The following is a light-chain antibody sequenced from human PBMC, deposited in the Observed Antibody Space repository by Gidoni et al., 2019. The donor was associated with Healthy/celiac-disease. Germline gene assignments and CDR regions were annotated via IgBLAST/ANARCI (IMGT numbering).Light chain of an antibody. V-gene: IGKV1-33*01. Sequence: DIQMTQSPSSLSASVGDRVTITCQASQDISNYLNWYQQKPGKAPKLRIYDASNLETGVPSRFSGSGSGTDFTFTIRSLQPEDIATYYCQQYDNLPITFGQGTRLEIK. CDR3: QQYDNLPIT. CDR2: DAS. CDR1: QDISNY. J-gene: IGKJ5*01.